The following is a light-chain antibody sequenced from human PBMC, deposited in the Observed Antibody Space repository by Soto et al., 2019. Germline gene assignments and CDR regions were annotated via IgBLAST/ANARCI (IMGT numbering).Light chain of an antibody. CDR1: QTISSW. Sequence: DIQMTQSPSTLSGSVGDRVTITCRASQTISSWLAWYQQKPGKAPKLLIYKASTLKSGVPSRFRGSESGTEGTITISSLKQEDGATYYCQQLNSYTFTFGQGTRLEIK. V-gene: IGKV1-5*03. J-gene: IGKJ5*01. CDR2: KAS. CDR3: QQLNSYTFT.